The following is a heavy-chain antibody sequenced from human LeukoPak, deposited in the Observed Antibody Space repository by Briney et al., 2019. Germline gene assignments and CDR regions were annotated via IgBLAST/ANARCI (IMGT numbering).Heavy chain of an antibody. CDR1: GGSISSGGYY. CDR3: ARAGSFFSPFGY. D-gene: IGHD1-26*01. Sequence: SETLSLTCTVSGGSISSGGYYWSWLRPHPGDGLEWIGYIYYSGSPYYNPSLKSRVTISIDTSKNQFSLKLSSVTAADTAVYYCARAGSFFSPFGYWGQGTLVTVSS. V-gene: IGHV4-31*03. CDR2: IYYSGSP. J-gene: IGHJ4*02.